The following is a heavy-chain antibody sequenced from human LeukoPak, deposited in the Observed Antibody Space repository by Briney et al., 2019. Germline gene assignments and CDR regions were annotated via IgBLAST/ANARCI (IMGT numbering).Heavy chain of an antibody. J-gene: IGHJ6*02. D-gene: IGHD3-9*01. CDR1: GYTFTSYD. V-gene: IGHV1-8*01. Sequence: GASVKVSCKASGYTFTSYDINWVRQATGQGLEWMGWVNPNSGNTGYAQKFQGRVTMTRNTSISTAYMELSSLRSEDTAVYYCARGGTIFWHLYYYYGMDVWGQGTTVTVSS. CDR2: VNPNSGNT. CDR3: ARGGTIFWHLYYYYGMDV.